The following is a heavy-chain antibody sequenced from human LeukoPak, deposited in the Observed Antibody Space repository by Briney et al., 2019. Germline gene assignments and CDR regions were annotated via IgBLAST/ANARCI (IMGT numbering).Heavy chain of an antibody. D-gene: IGHD1-14*01. CDR3: ARARRRNQNDAFDI. J-gene: IGHJ3*02. Sequence: GGSPRLSCAASGFTVSSNYMSWVRQAPGKGLEWVSVIYSGGSTYYADSVKGRFTISRDNSKNALYLQMNSLRAEDTAVYYCARARRRNQNDAFDIWGQGTMVTVSS. V-gene: IGHV3-53*01. CDR1: GFTVSSNY. CDR2: IYSGGST.